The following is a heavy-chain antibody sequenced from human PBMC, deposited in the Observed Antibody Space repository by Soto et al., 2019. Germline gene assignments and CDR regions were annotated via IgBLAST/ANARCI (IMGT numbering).Heavy chain of an antibody. V-gene: IGHV3-33*01. Sequence: QVQLVESGGGVVQPGRSLRLSCAASGFTFSSYGMHWVRQAPGKGLEWVAVIWYDGSNKYYADSVKGRFTISRDNSKNTLYLQMNSLRAEDTAVYYCARDPNARDDAFDIWGQGTMVTVSS. CDR2: IWYDGSNK. CDR3: ARDPNARDDAFDI. CDR1: GFTFSSYG. D-gene: IGHD2-8*01. J-gene: IGHJ3*02.